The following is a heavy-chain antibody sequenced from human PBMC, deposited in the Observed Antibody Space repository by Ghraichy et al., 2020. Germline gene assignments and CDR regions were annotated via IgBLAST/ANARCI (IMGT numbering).Heavy chain of an antibody. CDR1: GFTFSSYW. CDR2: IKQDGSEK. CDR3: ARDVYYYDSSGYFYYYYYGMDV. Sequence: GGSLRLSCAASGFTFSSYWMSWVRQAPGKGLEWVANIKQDGSEKYYVDSVKGRFTISRDNAKNSLYLQMNSLRAEDTAVYYCARDVYYYDSSGYFYYYYYGMDVWGQGTTVTVSS. J-gene: IGHJ6*02. D-gene: IGHD3-22*01. V-gene: IGHV3-7*01.